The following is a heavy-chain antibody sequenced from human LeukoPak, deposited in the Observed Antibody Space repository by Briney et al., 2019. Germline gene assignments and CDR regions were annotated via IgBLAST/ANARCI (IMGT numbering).Heavy chain of an antibody. CDR2: ISSSSSYI. CDR3: ARVQSSGWYDY. Sequence: GGSLRLSWAVSGFTFSDYYMSWVRQAPGKWLEWVSSISSSSSYIYYADSVKGRFTISRDNSKNSLYLQMTSLRAEDTAVYYCARVQSSGWYDYWGQETLVTVS. D-gene: IGHD6-19*01. V-gene: IGHV3-21*01. CDR1: GFTFSDYY. J-gene: IGHJ4*02.